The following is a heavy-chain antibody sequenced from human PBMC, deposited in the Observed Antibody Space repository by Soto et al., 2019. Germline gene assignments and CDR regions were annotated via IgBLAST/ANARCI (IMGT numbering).Heavy chain of an antibody. CDR2: ISGGRSGT. D-gene: IGHD2-2*01. J-gene: IGHJ4*02. CDR1: GFTFSTYA. CDR3: AKGSLGYCSGAICYSCDF. Sequence: EVQLLESGGGLVQPGGSLRLSCAASGFTFSTYAMSWVRQAPGKGLEWVSAISGGRSGTYYADSVRGRFTFSRDDSTNTLYLQMTSLRAEDTAIYYCAKGSLGYCSGAICYSCDFWGQGTLVTVSS. V-gene: IGHV3-23*01.